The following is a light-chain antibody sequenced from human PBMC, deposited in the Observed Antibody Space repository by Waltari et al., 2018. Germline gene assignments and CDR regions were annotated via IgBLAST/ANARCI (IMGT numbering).Light chain of an antibody. J-gene: IGKJ5*01. V-gene: IGKV3-15*01. CDR1: QSVSTN. Sequence: ETVMTQSPATLSVSPGERATLSCRASQSVSTNLAWYQQKPGQAPRLLIYGASTRATGVPARLSGTGSGTEFTLTIDSLQSEDFAVYYCQKYSNWPPITFGQGTRLEIK. CDR2: GAS. CDR3: QKYSNWPPIT.